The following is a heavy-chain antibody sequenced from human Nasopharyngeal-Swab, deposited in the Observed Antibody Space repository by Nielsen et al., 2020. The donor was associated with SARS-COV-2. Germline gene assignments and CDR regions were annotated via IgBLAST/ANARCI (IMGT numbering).Heavy chain of an antibody. V-gene: IGHV4-31*03. D-gene: IGHD3-10*01. CDR3: ARGEFGVSYYYNGMDV. CDR1: GGSISTGGYY. Sequence: SETLSLTCTVSGGSISTGGYYWSWIRQHPGRGLELIGYMYYSGSTYYNPSLKSRVTISADTSKNQFSLRLSSVTAADTAVYYCARGEFGVSYYYNGMDVWGQGTTVTVSS. J-gene: IGHJ6*02. CDR2: MYYSGST.